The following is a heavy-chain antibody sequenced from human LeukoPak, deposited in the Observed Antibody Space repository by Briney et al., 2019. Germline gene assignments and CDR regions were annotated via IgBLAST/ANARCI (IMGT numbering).Heavy chain of an antibody. V-gene: IGHV4-59*01. CDR2: LYYSRST. Sequence: SETLSLTCTVSGCTISSYYWSWIRQPPGQGLEWMGYLYYSRSTNYNPSLKSRVTISVETSKNQFSLKLSSVTAADTAVYYCARGQRDRAYCSGGSCSRFDPWGQGTLVTVSS. J-gene: IGHJ5*02. CDR1: GCTISSYY. CDR3: ARGQRDRAYCSGGSCSRFDP. D-gene: IGHD2-15*01.